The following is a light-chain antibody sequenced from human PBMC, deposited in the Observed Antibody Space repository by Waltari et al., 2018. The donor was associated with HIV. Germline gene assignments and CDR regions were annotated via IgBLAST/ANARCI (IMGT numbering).Light chain of an antibody. CDR1: QNVDSW. CDR2: KAS. Sequence: IQMTQSPSILSASVGDRVPITCRASQNVDSWLAWYQQRPGRAPKLLIHKASTLEYGVPARFTGSGSGTNFTLTINSLHPDDFATYYCQQYNSDFYTFGLGTRLDLK. J-gene: IGKJ2*01. CDR3: QQYNSDFYT. V-gene: IGKV1-5*03.